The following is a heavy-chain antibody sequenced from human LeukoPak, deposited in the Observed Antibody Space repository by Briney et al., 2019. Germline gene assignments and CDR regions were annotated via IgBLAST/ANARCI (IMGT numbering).Heavy chain of an antibody. CDR1: GFTFSSYA. D-gene: IGHD6-6*01. CDR3: AKAGWGSSPRHFDY. J-gene: IGHJ4*02. Sequence: GGSLRLSCAASGFTFSSYAMNRVRQAPGKGLEWVSAISGSGGSTYYADSVKGRFTISRDNSKNTLYLQMNSLRAEDTAVYYCAKAGWGSSPRHFDYWGQGTLVTVSS. CDR2: ISGSGGST. V-gene: IGHV3-23*01.